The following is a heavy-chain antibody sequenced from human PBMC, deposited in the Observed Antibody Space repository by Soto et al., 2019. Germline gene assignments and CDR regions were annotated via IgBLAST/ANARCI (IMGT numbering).Heavy chain of an antibody. D-gene: IGHD3-10*01. J-gene: IGHJ4*02. CDR1: GFSFSTYA. V-gene: IGHV3-23*01. CDR3: AKRRGGYGSGSDTLHFDF. Sequence: GGSLRLSCSNSGFSFSTYAMNWVRQGPGKGLEWVSALSGSGGTTYYADSVRRRFTISRDNSKNTLYLQMSSLRAEDTALYYCAKRRGGYGSGSDTLHFDFWGQGTLVTVSS. CDR2: LSGSGGTT.